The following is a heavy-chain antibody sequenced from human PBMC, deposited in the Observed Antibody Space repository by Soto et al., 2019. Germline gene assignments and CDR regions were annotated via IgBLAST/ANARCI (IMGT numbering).Heavy chain of an antibody. D-gene: IGHD3-22*01. Sequence: GGSLRLSCAASGFTFSSYAMSWVRQAPGKGLEWVSAISGSGGSTYYADSVKGRFTISRDNSKNTLYLQMNSLRAEDTAVYYCAKVEYYSDSSGYYTEYGMDVWCQGTRVTFSS. CDR2: ISGSGGST. J-gene: IGHJ6*02. CDR3: AKVEYYSDSSGYYTEYGMDV. V-gene: IGHV3-23*01. CDR1: GFTFSSYA.